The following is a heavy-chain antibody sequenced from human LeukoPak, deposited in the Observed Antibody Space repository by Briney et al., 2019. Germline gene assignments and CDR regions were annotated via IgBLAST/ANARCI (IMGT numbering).Heavy chain of an antibody. J-gene: IGHJ4*02. Sequence: ASVEVSCKASGYTFTSYYMHWVRQAPGQGLEWMGIINPGGGSTSYAQKFQGRVTMTRDTSTSTVYVELSSLRSEDTAVYYCARERRLAVAGTLDYWGQGTLVTVSS. CDR1: GYTFTSYY. D-gene: IGHD6-19*01. CDR3: ARERRLAVAGTLDY. CDR2: INPGGGST. V-gene: IGHV1-46*01.